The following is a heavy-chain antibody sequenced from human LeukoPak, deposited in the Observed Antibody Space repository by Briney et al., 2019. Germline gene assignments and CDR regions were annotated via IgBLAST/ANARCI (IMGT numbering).Heavy chain of an antibody. CDR2: TYYRSKWYN. D-gene: IGHD1-26*01. V-gene: IGHV6-1*01. J-gene: IGHJ3*02. CDR1: GGSVSSNSAA. Sequence: SPTLSLPFASSGGSVSSNSAAWDWIRPSPSRGLEWLGRTYYRSKWYNDYAVSVKSRITINPDTSKNQFSLQLNSVTPEDTAVYYCAKWEHNRLSAFDIWGQGTMVTVSS. CDR3: AKWEHNRLSAFDI.